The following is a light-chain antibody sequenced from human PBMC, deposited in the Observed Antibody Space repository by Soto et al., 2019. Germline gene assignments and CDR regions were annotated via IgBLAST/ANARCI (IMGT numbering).Light chain of an antibody. Sequence: QSVLTQPPSASRTPGQRVTISCSGSSSNIGSNSVHWYQQLPGTAPKVLIYTNSQRPSGVPDRFSGSKSGTSASLAISGLLSEDDANYYCAAWDDILNGVVFGGGTKVTVL. CDR3: AAWDDILNGVV. V-gene: IGLV1-44*01. J-gene: IGLJ2*01. CDR2: TNS. CDR1: SSNIGSNS.